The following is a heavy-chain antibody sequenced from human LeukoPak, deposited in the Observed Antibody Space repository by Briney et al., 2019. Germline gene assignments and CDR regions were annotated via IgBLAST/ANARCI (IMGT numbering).Heavy chain of an antibody. CDR3: ATAPPDTAMATHHYYYGMDV. CDR2: FDPEDGET. V-gene: IGHV1-24*01. CDR1: GYTLTELS. D-gene: IGHD5-18*01. Sequence: ASVKVSCKVSGYTLTELSMHWVRQAPGKGLEWMGGFDPEDGETIYAQKFQGRVTMTEDTSTDTAYMELSSLRSEDTAVYYCATAPPDTAMATHHYYYGMDVWGQGTTVTVSS. J-gene: IGHJ6*02.